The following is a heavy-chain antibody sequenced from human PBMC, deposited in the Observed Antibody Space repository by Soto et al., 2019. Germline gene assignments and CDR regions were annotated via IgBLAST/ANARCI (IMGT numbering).Heavy chain of an antibody. D-gene: IGHD6-13*01. CDR3: ATEIAAAGRYFDY. CDR1: GGSISSGGYS. J-gene: IGHJ4*02. Sequence: PSETLSLTCAVSGGSISSGGYSWSWIRQPPGKGLEWIGYIYHSGSTYYNPSLKSRVTISVDKSKNQFSLKLTSVTAADTAVYYCATEIAAAGRYFDYWGQGTLVTVSS. CDR2: IYHSGST. V-gene: IGHV4-30-2*01.